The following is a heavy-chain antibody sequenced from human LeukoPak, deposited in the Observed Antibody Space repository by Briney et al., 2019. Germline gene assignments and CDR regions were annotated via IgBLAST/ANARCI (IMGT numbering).Heavy chain of an antibody. CDR3: ARDELWASSGWRYFDY. Sequence: ASVKVSCKASGYTFTSYYMHWVRQAPVQGLEWMGIINPSGGSTSYAQKFQGRVTMTRDTSTSTVYMELSSLRSEDTAVYYCARDELWASSGWRYFDYWGQGTLVTVSS. V-gene: IGHV1-46*01. CDR1: GYTFTSYY. CDR2: INPSGGST. J-gene: IGHJ4*02. D-gene: IGHD6-19*01.